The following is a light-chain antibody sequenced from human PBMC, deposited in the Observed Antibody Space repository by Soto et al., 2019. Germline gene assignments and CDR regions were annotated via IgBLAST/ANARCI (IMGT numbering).Light chain of an antibody. V-gene: IGLV2-8*01. CDR1: SSDVGGYNY. Sequence: QSALTQPASVSGSPGQSITISCTGTSSDVGGYNYVSWYQQHPGKAPKLMIYEVSKRPSGVPDRFSGSKSGNTASLTVSGIQAEDEADYYCNSYAGSNNWVFGGGTQLTVL. J-gene: IGLJ3*02. CDR2: EVS. CDR3: NSYAGSNNWV.